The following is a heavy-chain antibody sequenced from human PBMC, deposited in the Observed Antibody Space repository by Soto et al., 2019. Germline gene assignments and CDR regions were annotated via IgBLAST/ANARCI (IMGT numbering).Heavy chain of an antibody. CDR2: ISSGSTSI. J-gene: IGHJ6*02. V-gene: IGHV3-48*02. D-gene: IGHD3-9*01. CDR1: GFSISAYS. Sequence: EVQLVESGGGLVNPGGSLRLSCTASGFSISAYSLQWVRQVPGKGLEGVSYISSGSTSIYYADSVKGRFTTSRDNAENSLFLQMNSLRDEDTAVYYCAACRPPSPYDWFYAMDVWCQGTTVSVSS. CDR3: AACRPPSPYDWFYAMDV.